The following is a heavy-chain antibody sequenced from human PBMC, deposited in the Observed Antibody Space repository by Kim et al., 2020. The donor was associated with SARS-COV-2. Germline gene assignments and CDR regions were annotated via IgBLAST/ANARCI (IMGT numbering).Heavy chain of an antibody. J-gene: IGHJ3*02. D-gene: IGHD4-17*01. CDR3: ARGGYGDYENAFDI. V-gene: IGHV3-21*01. Sequence: ADSVKDRFTITRDNAKNSLYRQMSSLRAEDTAVYYCARGGYGDYENAFDIWGQGTMVTVSS.